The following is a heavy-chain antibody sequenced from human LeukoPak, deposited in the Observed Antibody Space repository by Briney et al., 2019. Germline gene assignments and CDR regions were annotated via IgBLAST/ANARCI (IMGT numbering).Heavy chain of an antibody. CDR3: ARTPLAAAVVY. J-gene: IGHJ4*02. Sequence: AAVKVSCKASGYTFTSYYMHWVRQAPGQGLEWVGIIKPSGGTTSYAQKFQGRVTMTRNTSISTAYMELSSLRSDDTAVYYCARTPLAAAVVYWGQGTLVTVSS. CDR1: GYTFTSYY. V-gene: IGHV1-46*01. D-gene: IGHD6-13*01. CDR2: IKPSGGTT.